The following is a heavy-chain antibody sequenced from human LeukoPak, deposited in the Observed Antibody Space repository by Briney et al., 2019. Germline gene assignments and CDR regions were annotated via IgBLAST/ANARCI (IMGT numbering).Heavy chain of an antibody. CDR3: ARDCWGTPNGVDGFDI. J-gene: IGHJ3*02. Sequence: GGSLRLSCEASGFTYSSYWMTWVRQAPGKGLEWVADIKQDGSEKRYVDSVEGRFTISRDNAKNSLYLHMNSLRVEDTAVYYCARDCWGTPNGVDGFDIWGQGTMVTVSS. CDR2: IKQDGSEK. CDR1: GFTYSSYW. D-gene: IGHD7-27*01. V-gene: IGHV3-7*05.